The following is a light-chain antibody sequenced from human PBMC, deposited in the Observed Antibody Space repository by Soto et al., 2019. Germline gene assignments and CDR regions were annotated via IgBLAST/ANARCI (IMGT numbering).Light chain of an antibody. CDR3: QQYHNWPPQYT. CDR2: GAS. Sequence: EIVMTQSPATLSLSPGERATLSCRASQTVSSNLAWYQQKPGQAPRLLIHGASTRATGVPARFSGSGSGTEFTLTFSSLQPENFAVHYCQQYHNWPPQYTFGQGTKLQNK. V-gene: IGKV3-15*01. CDR1: QTVSSN. J-gene: IGKJ2*01.